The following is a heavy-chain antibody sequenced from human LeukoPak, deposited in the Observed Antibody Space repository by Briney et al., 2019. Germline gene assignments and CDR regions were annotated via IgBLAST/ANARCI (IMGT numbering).Heavy chain of an antibody. Sequence: SAGSLRLSCAASGFIFSSYSMNWVRQAPGKGLEWVSCISSSSSYIYYADSVKGRFTISRDNAKNSLYLQMNSLRAEDTAVYYCARVGSVGYYYDSSGYSSDYWGQGTLVTVSS. CDR3: ARVGSVGYYYDSSGYSSDY. CDR2: ISSSSSYI. J-gene: IGHJ4*02. CDR1: GFIFSSYS. D-gene: IGHD3-22*01. V-gene: IGHV3-21*01.